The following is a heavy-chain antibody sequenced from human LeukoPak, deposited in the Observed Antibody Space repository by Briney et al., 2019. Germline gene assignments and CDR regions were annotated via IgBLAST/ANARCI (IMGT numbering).Heavy chain of an antibody. CDR1: RGSISSYY. D-gene: IGHD6-19*01. CDR3: AREVVRQWLVLGEYCFDY. CDR2: IYTSGST. V-gene: IGHV4-4*07. Sequence: TASETLSLTCSVSRGSISSYYWSWIRQPARKGLEWIGRIYTSGSTNYNPSLKSRVTISVDTSKNQFSLKLSSVTAADTAVYYCAREVVRQWLVLGEYCFDYWGQGTLVTVSS. J-gene: IGHJ4*02.